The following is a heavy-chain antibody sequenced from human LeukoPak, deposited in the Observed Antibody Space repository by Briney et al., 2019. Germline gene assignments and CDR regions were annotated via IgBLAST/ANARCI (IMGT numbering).Heavy chain of an antibody. CDR3: ARGRYCGGGTCYHFDS. CDR2: TYYSSEWHH. Sequence: SQTLSLTCAVSGDSFFWNSVAWNWIRQSPSRGLEWLGRTYYSSEWHHDYAVSVKSRINITADTFKSQFSLHLNTVTPEDTAVYFCARGRYCGGGTCYHFDSWGQGTLVIVSS. J-gene: IGHJ4*02. D-gene: IGHD2-15*01. V-gene: IGHV6-1*01. CDR1: GDSFFWNSVA.